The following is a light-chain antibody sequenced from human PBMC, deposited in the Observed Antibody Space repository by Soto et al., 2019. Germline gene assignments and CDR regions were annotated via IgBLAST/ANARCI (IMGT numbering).Light chain of an antibody. CDR3: QQSYITPWT. J-gene: IGKJ1*01. Sequence: DIQMTQTPSSLSASIGDRVTITCRASQTITTYLNWYQHKPGKAPKLLLYGGSSLQSGVTSRFSGSGSGTDFTLNISNLQLEDFGTYYCQQSYITPWTFGQGTKVDI. CDR1: QTITTY. V-gene: IGKV1-39*01. CDR2: GGS.